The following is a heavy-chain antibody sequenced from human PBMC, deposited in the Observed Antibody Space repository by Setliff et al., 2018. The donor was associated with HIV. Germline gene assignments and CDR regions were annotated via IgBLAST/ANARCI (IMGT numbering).Heavy chain of an antibody. CDR3: ATYADRESNRFDP. J-gene: IGHJ5*02. D-gene: IGHD3-10*01. CDR2: IYNSGST. CDR1: GGSLSSGTYY. Sequence: PSETLSLTCTVPGGSLSSGTYYWNWIRQPAGKGLEWIGRIYNSGSTNYNPSLKSRVTISVDTSKNKFTLKLSSVTAADTAVYYCATYADRESNRFDPWGQGTLVTVSS. V-gene: IGHV4-61*02.